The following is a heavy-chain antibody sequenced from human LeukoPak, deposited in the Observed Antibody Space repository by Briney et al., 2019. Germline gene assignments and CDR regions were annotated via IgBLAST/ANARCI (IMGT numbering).Heavy chain of an antibody. V-gene: IGHV3-11*06. J-gene: IGHJ4*02. D-gene: IGHD2-2*01. CDR1: GFTFSDYY. CDR2: ISSSSSYT. CDR3: ARVDCSSTSCFAFDY. Sequence: GGSLRLSCAASGFTFSDYYMSWIRQAPGKGLEWVSYISSSSSYTNYADSVKGRFTISRDNAKNSLYLQMNSLRAGDTAVYYCARVDCSSTSCFAFDYWGQGTLVTVSS.